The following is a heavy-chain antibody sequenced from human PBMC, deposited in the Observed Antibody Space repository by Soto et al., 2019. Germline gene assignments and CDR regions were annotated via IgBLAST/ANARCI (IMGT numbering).Heavy chain of an antibody. V-gene: IGHV1-69*01. Sequence: QVQLVQSGAAVKKPGSSVKVSCKASGGTFRSYAISWVRQAPGQGLEWMGGIIPILGTAHYAQKFQGRVTMTADESTSTAYMELRSLRSEDTAVYYCARGGLGGYCSGGSCYSDYWGQGTLVTVSS. CDR3: ARGGLGGYCSGGSCYSDY. CDR2: IIPILGTA. D-gene: IGHD2-15*01. CDR1: GGTFRSYA. J-gene: IGHJ4*02.